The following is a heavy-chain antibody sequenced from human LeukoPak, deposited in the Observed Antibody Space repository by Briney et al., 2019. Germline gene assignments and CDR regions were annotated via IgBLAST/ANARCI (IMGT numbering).Heavy chain of an antibody. V-gene: IGHV1-18*01. CDR1: GYTFTSYG. J-gene: IGHJ6*02. D-gene: IGHD3-10*01. CDR3: ARDLRRLLWFGELLYGMDV. Sequence: GASVKVSCKASGYTFTSYGISWVRQAPGQGLEWMGWISAYNGNTNYAQKHQGRVTMTTDTSTSTAYMELRSLRSDDTAVYYCARDLRRLLWFGELLYGMDVWGQGTTVTVSS. CDR2: ISAYNGNT.